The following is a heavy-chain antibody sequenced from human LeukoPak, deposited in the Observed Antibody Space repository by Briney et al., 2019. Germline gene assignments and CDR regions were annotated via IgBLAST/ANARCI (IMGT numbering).Heavy chain of an antibody. CDR1: GFTFSDYY. CDR2: ISSSGSTI. J-gene: IGHJ4*02. Sequence: GGSLRLSCAASGFTFSDYYMSWIRQAPGKGLEWVSYISSSGSTIYYADSVKGRFTISRDNAKNSLYLQMNSLRAEDTAVYYCARRAVAGNARRYFDYWGQGTLVTVSS. D-gene: IGHD6-19*01. V-gene: IGHV3-11*01. CDR3: ARRAVAGNARRYFDY.